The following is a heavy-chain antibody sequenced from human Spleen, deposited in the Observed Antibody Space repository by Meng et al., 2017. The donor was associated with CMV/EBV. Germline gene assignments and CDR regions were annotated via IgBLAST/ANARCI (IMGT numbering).Heavy chain of an antibody. CDR1: GYTFTGYY. J-gene: IGHJ6*02. CDR2: INPNSGGT. D-gene: IGHD2-2*01. Sequence: ASVKVSCKASGYTFTGYYMHWVRQAPGQGLEWMGWINPNSGGTNYAQKFQGRVTMTRDTSISTAYMELSRLRSDDTAVYYCARDCSSTSCYPVCCYYYGMDVWGQGTTVTVSS. CDR3: ARDCSSTSCYPVCCYYYGMDV. V-gene: IGHV1-2*02.